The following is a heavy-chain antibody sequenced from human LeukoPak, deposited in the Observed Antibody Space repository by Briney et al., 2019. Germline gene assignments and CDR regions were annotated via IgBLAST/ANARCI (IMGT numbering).Heavy chain of an antibody. CDR3: ARDYCSSTSCYVYYYGMDV. Sequence: GGSLRLSCAASGFTFSDYTMNWVRQAPGKGLEWVSSISSSSSYIYYADSVKGRFTISRDNAKNSLYLQMNSLRAEDTAVYYCARDYCSSTSCYVYYYGMDVWGQGTTVTVSS. D-gene: IGHD2-2*01. CDR2: ISSSSSYI. J-gene: IGHJ6*02. CDR1: GFTFSDYT. V-gene: IGHV3-21*01.